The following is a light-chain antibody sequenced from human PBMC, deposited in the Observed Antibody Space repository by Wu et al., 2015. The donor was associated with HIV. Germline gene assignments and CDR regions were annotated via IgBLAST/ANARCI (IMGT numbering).Light chain of an antibody. CDR2: AAS. CDR1: QSVSSY. Sequence: EIVLTQSPATLSLSPGERATLSCRASQSVSSYLAWYQQKPGQAPRLLIYAASDRATGIPARFSGSGSGTDFTLIISNLEPEDFAVYYCQQRRSWPLTFGQGTRLEIK. V-gene: IGKV3-11*01. CDR3: QQRRSWPLT. J-gene: IGKJ5*01.